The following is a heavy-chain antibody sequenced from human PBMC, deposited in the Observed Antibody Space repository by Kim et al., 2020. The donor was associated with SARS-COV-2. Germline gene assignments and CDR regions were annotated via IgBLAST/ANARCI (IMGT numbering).Heavy chain of an antibody. CDR2: IYYSGST. CDR1: GGSISSGDYY. V-gene: IGHV4-30-4*01. CDR3: ARGAVTMVRGVIKNPVDY. Sequence: SETLSLTCTVSGGSISSGDYYWSWIRQPPGKGLEWIGYIYYSGSTYYNPSLKSRVTISVDTSKNQFSLKLSSVTAADTAVYYCARGAVTMVRGVIKNPVDYGGQGTLVTVSS. J-gene: IGHJ4*02. D-gene: IGHD3-10*01.